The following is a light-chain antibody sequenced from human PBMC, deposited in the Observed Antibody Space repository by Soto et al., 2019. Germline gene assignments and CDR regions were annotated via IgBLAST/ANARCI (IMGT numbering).Light chain of an antibody. Sequence: EIVLTQSPGTLSLSPGERATLSCRASQSVSSSYLTWYQQKPGQAPRLLIYGASSRATGIPDRFSGSGSGTDFTLTISRLEPEDFAVYYCQPYGTSRTFGRGTKVEIK. V-gene: IGKV3-20*01. J-gene: IGKJ1*01. CDR1: QSVSSSY. CDR3: QPYGTSRT. CDR2: GAS.